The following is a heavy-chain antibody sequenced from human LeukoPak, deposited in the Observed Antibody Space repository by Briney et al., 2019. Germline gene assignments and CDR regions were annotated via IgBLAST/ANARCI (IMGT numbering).Heavy chain of an antibody. CDR2: ISGDGGST. CDR1: GFTFDDYA. D-gene: IGHD6-19*01. V-gene: IGHV3-43*02. Sequence: GGSLRLSCAASGFTFDDYAMHWVRQAPGKGLEWVSLISGDGGSTYYADSVKGRFTISRDNSKNSLYLQMNSLRTEDTALYYCAKDIRAHAFYSSGWTTPDYWGQGTLVTVSS. J-gene: IGHJ4*02. CDR3: AKDIRAHAFYSSGWTTPDY.